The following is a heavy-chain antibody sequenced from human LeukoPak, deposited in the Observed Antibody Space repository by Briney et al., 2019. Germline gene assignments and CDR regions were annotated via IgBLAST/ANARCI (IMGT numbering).Heavy chain of an antibody. J-gene: IGHJ4*02. CDR3: ARDLYYYDSSGYSY. CDR1: GFTFSNSA. V-gene: IGHV3-11*01. CDR2: ISSSGSTI. Sequence: GVSLRLSCADSGFTFSNSAMSWVRQAPGKGLEWVSYISSSGSTIYYADSVKGRFTISRDNAKNSLYLQMNSLRAEDTAVYYCARDLYYYDSSGYSYWGQGTLVTVSS. D-gene: IGHD3-22*01.